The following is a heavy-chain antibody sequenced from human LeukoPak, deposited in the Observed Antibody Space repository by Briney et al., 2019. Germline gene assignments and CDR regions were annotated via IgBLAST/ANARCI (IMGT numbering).Heavy chain of an antibody. Sequence: ASVKVSCKVSGYTLTELSMHWVRQAPGKGLEWMGGFDPEDGETIYAQKFQGRVTTTEDTSTDTAYMELSRLRSDDTAVYYCARGTPGPASPYGGYYNWFDPWGQGTLVTVSS. CDR2: FDPEDGET. CDR1: GYTLTELS. J-gene: IGHJ5*02. D-gene: IGHD5-12*01. CDR3: ARGTPGPASPYGGYYNWFDP. V-gene: IGHV1-24*01.